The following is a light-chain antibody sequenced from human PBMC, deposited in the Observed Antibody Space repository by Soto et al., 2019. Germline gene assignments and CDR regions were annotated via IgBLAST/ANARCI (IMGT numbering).Light chain of an antibody. CDR3: SSNTSSSTQV. Sequence: QSALTEPACVSRSPGQSITISCTETRSAVGGDNYVSWYQQHPGQAPKLMTYDGKNRPAGVTNRFSGSMSRTTASLTISGPQAEDESDYYCSSNTSSSTQVFGTGTKLTVL. CDR2: DGK. V-gene: IGLV2-14*01. J-gene: IGLJ1*01. CDR1: RSAVGGDNY.